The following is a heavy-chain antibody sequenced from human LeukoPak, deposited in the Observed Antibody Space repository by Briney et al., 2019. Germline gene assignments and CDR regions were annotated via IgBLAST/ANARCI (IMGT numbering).Heavy chain of an antibody. Sequence: GGSLRLSCAASGFTFDYYAIRWVRQAPGKGLEWVADIWYDGSHKHYPDSVKGRFTISRDNSKNTVYLQMNSLRAEDTAVYYCVRDAGYSGYVFSFDYWGEGTLVTVSS. CDR3: VRDAGYSGYVFSFDY. J-gene: IGHJ4*02. D-gene: IGHD5-12*01. V-gene: IGHV3-33*01. CDR2: IWYDGSHK. CDR1: GFTFDYYA.